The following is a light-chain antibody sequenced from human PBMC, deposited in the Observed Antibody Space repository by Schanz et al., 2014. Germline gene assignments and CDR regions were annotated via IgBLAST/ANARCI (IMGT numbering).Light chain of an antibody. CDR2: EVS. V-gene: IGLV2-8*01. J-gene: IGLJ2*01. CDR3: SSHSLTSILV. Sequence: QSVLTQPPSASGSPGQSVTISCTGTSSDVGDYNYVSWYQQHPGKAPKLMIYEVSKRPSGVPDRFSGSKSGNTASLTISGLQAEDEADYYCSSHSLTSILVFGGGTKLTVL. CDR1: SSDVGDYNY.